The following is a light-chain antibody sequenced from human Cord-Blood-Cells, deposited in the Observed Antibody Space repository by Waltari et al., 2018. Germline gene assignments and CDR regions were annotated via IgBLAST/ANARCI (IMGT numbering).Light chain of an antibody. J-gene: IGLJ1*01. CDR3: NSRDSSGNHYV. V-gene: IGLV3-19*01. CDR1: SLRSYY. CDR2: GKT. Sequence: SSELTQDPAVSVALGQTVRITCPGVSLRSYYSSWYQQKPGQAPVLVIYGKTNRSSVIPDRFSGSSSGNTASLTITGAQAEDEADYYCNSRDSSGNHYVFGTGTKVTVL.